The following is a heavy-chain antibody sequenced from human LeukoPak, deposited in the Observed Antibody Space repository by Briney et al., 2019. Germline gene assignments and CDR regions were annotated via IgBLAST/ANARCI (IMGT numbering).Heavy chain of an antibody. CDR3: ARTDNPAPLGAFDI. J-gene: IGHJ3*02. CDR1: GYTFTSYD. Sequence: ASVKVSCKASGYTFTSYDINWVRQATGQGLEWMGWMNPNSGNTGYAQKFQGRVTMTRNTSISTAYMELSSLRSGDTAVYYCARTDNPAPLGAFDIWGQGTMVTVSS. D-gene: IGHD5-24*01. V-gene: IGHV1-8*01. CDR2: MNPNSGNT.